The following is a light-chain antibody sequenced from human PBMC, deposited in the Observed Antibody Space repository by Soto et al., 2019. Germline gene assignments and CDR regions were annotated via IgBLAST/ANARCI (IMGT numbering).Light chain of an antibody. CDR3: QQYNNRWT. J-gene: IGKJ1*01. Sequence: EIVMTQSPATLSVSPGERATLSCRTSQSVSSNLAWYQQRPGQAPGLLIYSASTRATGIPARFSGSGSGTEFTLTISSLQSEDSAVYYCQQYNNRWTFGQGTKVDIK. V-gene: IGKV3-15*01. CDR2: SAS. CDR1: QSVSSN.